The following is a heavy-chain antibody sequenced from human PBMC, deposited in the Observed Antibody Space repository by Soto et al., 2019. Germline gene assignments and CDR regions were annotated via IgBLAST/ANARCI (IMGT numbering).Heavy chain of an antibody. Sequence: GGSLRLSCAASGFTFSSYGMHWVRQAPGKGLEWVAVIWYDGSNKYYADSVKGRFTISRDNSKNTLYLQMNSLRAEDTAVYYCARDGPYSSSSGPEVIYYYGMDVWGQGTTVTVSS. CDR3: ARDGPYSSSSGPEVIYYYGMDV. J-gene: IGHJ6*02. CDR1: GFTFSSYG. CDR2: IWYDGSNK. D-gene: IGHD6-6*01. V-gene: IGHV3-33*01.